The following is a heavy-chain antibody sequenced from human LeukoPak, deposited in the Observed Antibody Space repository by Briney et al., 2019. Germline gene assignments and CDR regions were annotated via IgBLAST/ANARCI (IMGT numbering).Heavy chain of an antibody. CDR2: IIPIFSTA. Sequence: ASVKVSCKASGGTFISYAISWVRQAPGQGLEWMGGIIPIFSTANYAQKFQGRVTITADESTSTAYMELSSLRSEDTAVYYCARYSSLPFFDYWGQGTLVTVSS. V-gene: IGHV1-69*13. D-gene: IGHD6-13*01. CDR3: ARYSSLPFFDY. CDR1: GGTFISYA. J-gene: IGHJ4*02.